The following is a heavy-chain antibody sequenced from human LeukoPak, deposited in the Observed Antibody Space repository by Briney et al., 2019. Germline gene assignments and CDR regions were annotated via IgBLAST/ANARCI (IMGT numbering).Heavy chain of an antibody. V-gene: IGHV4-59*01. CDR3: AREKGITMVRGAPPPGYYMDV. CDR2: IYYSGST. D-gene: IGHD3-10*01. J-gene: IGHJ6*03. Sequence: PSETLSLTCTVSGGSISSYYWSWIRQPTGKGLEWIGYIYYSGSTNYNPSLKSRVTISVDTSKNQFSQKLSSVTAADTAVYYCAREKGITMVRGAPPPGYYMDVWGKGTTVTVSS. CDR1: GGSISSYY.